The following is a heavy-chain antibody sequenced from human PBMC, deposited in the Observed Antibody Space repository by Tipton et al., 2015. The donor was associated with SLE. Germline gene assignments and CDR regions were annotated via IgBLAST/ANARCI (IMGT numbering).Heavy chain of an antibody. CDR2: IYYSGST. CDR3: ARALLETNDAFDI. Sequence: TLSLTCTVSGGSISSSSYYWGWIRQPPGKGLEWIGSIYYSGSTYYNPSFKSRVTISVDTSKNQFSLKLSSVTAADTAVYYCARALLETNDAFDIWGQGTMVPVSS. CDR1: GGSISSSSYY. J-gene: IGHJ3*02. V-gene: IGHV4-39*07. D-gene: IGHD1-1*01.